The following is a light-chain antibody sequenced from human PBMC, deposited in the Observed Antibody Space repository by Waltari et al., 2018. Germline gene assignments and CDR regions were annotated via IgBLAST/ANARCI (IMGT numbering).Light chain of an antibody. Sequence: QSTLTQPASVSGSPGQSITISCTGTSGDLGTYNYASWYQQYPDRAPELLFYDVSHRPSRISNRFSGSKSGYTASLTISDLQAEDEADYFCSSYSTTNTLIFGGGTRLTV. J-gene: IGLJ2*01. CDR3: SSYSTTNTLI. V-gene: IGLV2-14*03. CDR2: DVS. CDR1: SGDLGTYNY.